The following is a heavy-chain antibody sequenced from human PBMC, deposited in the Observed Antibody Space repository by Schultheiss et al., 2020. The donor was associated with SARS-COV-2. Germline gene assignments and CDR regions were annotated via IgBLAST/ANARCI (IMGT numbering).Heavy chain of an antibody. CDR1: GGSFSGYS. CDR2: ISHNGGT. V-gene: IGHV4-34*01. J-gene: IGHJ4*02. Sequence: SETLSLTCALYGGSFSGYSWTWIRQPPGKGLEWIGEISHNGGTNYNPSLKSRVTISVDTSKNQFSLKLSSVTAADTAVYYCARDTGYCSGGSCYPDCFDYWGQGTLVTVSS. CDR3: ARDTGYCSGGSCYPDCFDY. D-gene: IGHD2-15*01.